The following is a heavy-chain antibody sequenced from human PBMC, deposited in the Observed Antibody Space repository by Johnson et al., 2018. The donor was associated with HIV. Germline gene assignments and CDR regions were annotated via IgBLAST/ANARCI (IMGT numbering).Heavy chain of an antibody. CDR1: GFTFSRYG. CDR3: ALTDYGDYPQRVPDAFDI. D-gene: IGHD4-17*01. CDR2: IRYDGSNK. Sequence: QVQLVESGGGVVQPGGSLRLSCAASGFTFSRYGMHWVRQAPGKGLEWVAFIRYDGSNKYYADSVKGRLTISRDNSKNTLYLQMNSLRAEDTAVYYCALTDYGDYPQRVPDAFDIWGQGTMVTVSS. J-gene: IGHJ3*02. V-gene: IGHV3-30*02.